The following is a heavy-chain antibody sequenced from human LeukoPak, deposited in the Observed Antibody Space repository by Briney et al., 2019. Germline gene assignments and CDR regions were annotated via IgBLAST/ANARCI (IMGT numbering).Heavy chain of an antibody. CDR2: IYYSGST. CDR3: ASSFTLIGKIDP. Sequence: AQTLSLTCTVSGGSISSSGYYWGWSREPPGRGLEWIGTIYYSGSTYYNPSLKSRVNTSVDTSTNQFSLKLTSVTAADTAAYYCASSFTLIGKIDPWGQGTPVTVSS. CDR1: GGSISSSGYY. J-gene: IGHJ5*02. V-gene: IGHV4-39*07. D-gene: IGHD3-22*01.